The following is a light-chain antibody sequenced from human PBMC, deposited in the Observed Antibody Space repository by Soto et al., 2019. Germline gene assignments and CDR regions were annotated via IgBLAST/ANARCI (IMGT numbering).Light chain of an antibody. J-gene: IGKJ4*01. CDR3: QQRSNWPPRT. CDR2: DAS. Sequence: IVLTQSPATLSLSPGERATLSCRASQSVSSYLAWYQQKPGQAPRLLIYDASNRATGIPARFSGSGSGTDFTVTISRLEPEDFAVYYCQQRSNWPPRTFGGGTKVEIK. V-gene: IGKV3-11*01. CDR1: QSVSSY.